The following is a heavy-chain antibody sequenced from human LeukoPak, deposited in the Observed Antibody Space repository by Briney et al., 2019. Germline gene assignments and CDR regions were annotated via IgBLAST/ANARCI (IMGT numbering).Heavy chain of an antibody. CDR2: INHDGTEK. D-gene: IGHD3-22*01. J-gene: IGHJ4*02. Sequence: GGSLRLSCKAPGFTFTVNRMTWVRQAPGKGLEWVANINHDGTEKYYVDSVKGRFTISRENAKNSLFLQMSSLRAEDTAVYYCARGRFYHDSPEWGQGTLVTASS. CDR1: GFTFTVNR. CDR3: ARGRFYHDSPE. V-gene: IGHV3-7*01.